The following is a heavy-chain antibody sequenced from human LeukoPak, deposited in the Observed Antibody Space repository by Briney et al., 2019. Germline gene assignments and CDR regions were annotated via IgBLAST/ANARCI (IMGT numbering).Heavy chain of an antibody. Sequence: GESLKISCKGSGYSFTSYWIGWVRQMPGKGLEWVGITYPADSNTRYSPSFQGQVTISADKSISTAYLQWGSLKASDTAMYYCARRRAVAGIYYFDYWGQGTLVTVTS. D-gene: IGHD6-19*01. CDR1: GYSFTSYW. V-gene: IGHV5-51*01. CDR3: ARRRAVAGIYYFDY. CDR2: TYPADSNT. J-gene: IGHJ4*02.